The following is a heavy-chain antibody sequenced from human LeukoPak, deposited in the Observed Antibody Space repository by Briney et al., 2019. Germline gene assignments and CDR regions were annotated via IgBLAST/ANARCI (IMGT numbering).Heavy chain of an antibody. J-gene: IGHJ4*02. CDR2: ISWNSGSI. D-gene: IGHD1-14*01. CDR3: AKDIATGNRLYYFDY. V-gene: IGHV3-9*01. CDR1: GFTFDDYA. Sequence: GGSLRLSCAASGFTFDDYAMHWVRQAPGKGLEWVSGISWNSGSIGYADSVKGRFTISRDNAKNSLYLQVNSLRAEDTALYYCAKDIATGNRLYYFDYWGQGTLVTVSS.